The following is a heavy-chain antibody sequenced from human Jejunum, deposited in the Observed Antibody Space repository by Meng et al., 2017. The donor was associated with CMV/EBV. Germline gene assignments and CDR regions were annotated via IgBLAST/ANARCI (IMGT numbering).Heavy chain of an antibody. J-gene: IGHJ4*02. CDR1: SGSITNTRSY. Sequence: SSGSITNTRSYWGWIRQSPGKGLEWIGSIYYSGNTYYNPSLRSRVAMSVDSSGNQLSLRLTSVTAADTAVYYCAKSPVRLADFDFWGRGTLGTVSS. CDR2: IYYSGNT. D-gene: IGHD6-6*01. CDR3: AKSPVRLADFDF. V-gene: IGHV4-39*01.